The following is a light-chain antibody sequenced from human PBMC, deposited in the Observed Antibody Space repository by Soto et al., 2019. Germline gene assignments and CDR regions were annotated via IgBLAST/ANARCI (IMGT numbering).Light chain of an antibody. CDR1: QNINNY. Sequence: DIQITHSPASLAASVVDRVTITFRASQNINNYLNWYQQKPGKAPNLLIYTASSLQSGVPSRFSGSGSGTDFTLTINGLQPEDFATYYCQKAASFPINFGQGTRLEIK. CDR2: TAS. CDR3: QKAASFPIN. V-gene: IGKV1-39*01. J-gene: IGKJ5*01.